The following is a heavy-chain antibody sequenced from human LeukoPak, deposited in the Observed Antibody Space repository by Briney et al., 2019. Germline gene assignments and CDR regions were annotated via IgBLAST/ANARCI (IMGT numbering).Heavy chain of an antibody. CDR1: GFNFNSNW. V-gene: IGHV3-7*01. Sequence: GGSLRLSCATSGFNFNSNWMTWVRQAPGKGLEWVANINQDGSEKYHGDSVKGRFTISRDNAKSSLFLEMISLRAEDTAVYYCADPPSDFWGQGTLVAVSS. CDR3: ADPPSDF. J-gene: IGHJ4*02. CDR2: INQDGSEK.